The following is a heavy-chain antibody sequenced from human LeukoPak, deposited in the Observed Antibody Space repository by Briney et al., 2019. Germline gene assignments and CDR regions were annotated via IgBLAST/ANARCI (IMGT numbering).Heavy chain of an antibody. D-gene: IGHD1-14*01. CDR2: VHTSGNT. Sequence: SETLSLTCTVSGGSISGYSWSWIRQSAGKGLEWIGRVHTSGNTNYNPSFKSRVTMSIDTSKKQFSLKLISVTAADTAVYYCARDNPAGPWGQGTLVTVSS. CDR1: GGSISGYS. CDR3: ARDNPAGP. J-gene: IGHJ5*02. V-gene: IGHV4-4*07.